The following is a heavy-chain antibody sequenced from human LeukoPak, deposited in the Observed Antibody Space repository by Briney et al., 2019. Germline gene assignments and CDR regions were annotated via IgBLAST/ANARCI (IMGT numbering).Heavy chain of an antibody. Sequence: GASVKVSCKASGYTFTSYGISWVRQAPGQGLEWMGWISAYNGNTNYAQKLQGRVTMTTDTSTSTAYMELRSLRSDDTAVYYCARDPAFVGATTGGDYWGQGTLVTVSS. CDR1: GYTFTSYG. CDR3: ARDPAFVGATTGGDY. V-gene: IGHV1-18*01. D-gene: IGHD1-26*01. CDR2: ISAYNGNT. J-gene: IGHJ4*02.